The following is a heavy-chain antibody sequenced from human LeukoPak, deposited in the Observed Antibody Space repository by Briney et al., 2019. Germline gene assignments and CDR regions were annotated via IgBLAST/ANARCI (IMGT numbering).Heavy chain of an antibody. D-gene: IGHD7-27*01. J-gene: IGHJ3*01. Sequence: LGGSLRLSCAASGFTFSSYAMSWVRQAPGKGLEWVSAISGSGGSTYYADSVKGRFTISRDNSKNTLYLQMNSLRAEDTAVYYCAKDQVELGFSAFDVWGQGTMVTVSS. V-gene: IGHV3-23*01. CDR1: GFTFSSYA. CDR3: AKDQVELGFSAFDV. CDR2: ISGSGGST.